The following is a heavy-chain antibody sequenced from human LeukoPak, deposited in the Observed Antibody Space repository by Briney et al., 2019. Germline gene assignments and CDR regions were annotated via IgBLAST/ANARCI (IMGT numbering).Heavy chain of an antibody. J-gene: IGHJ4*02. V-gene: IGHV3-30*04. CDR2: ISYDGSNK. CDR1: GFTFSSYA. D-gene: IGHD3-22*01. Sequence: PGGSLRLSCAASGFTFSSYAMHWVRQAPGKGLEWVAVISYDGSNKYYADSVKGRFTISRDNSKNTLYLQMNSLRAEDTAVYYCARDGDYYDSSGYHKGFDYWGQGTLVTVSS. CDR3: ARDGDYYDSSGYHKGFDY.